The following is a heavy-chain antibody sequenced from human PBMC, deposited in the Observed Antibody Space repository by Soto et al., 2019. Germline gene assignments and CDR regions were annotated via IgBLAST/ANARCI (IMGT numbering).Heavy chain of an antibody. CDR1: GYSLSSYW. J-gene: IGHJ4*02. CDR2: VYPGDSDT. V-gene: IGHV5-51*01. Sequence: PXDSLTISCKASGYSLSSYWIGLVRQTPGKGLEWMGIVYPGDSDTRYSPSFRGQVTISVDNSIRTAYLQWSSLKASDTAIYYCTRRAGYIDYWGQGTLVTVSS. D-gene: IGHD6-13*01. CDR3: TRRAGYIDY.